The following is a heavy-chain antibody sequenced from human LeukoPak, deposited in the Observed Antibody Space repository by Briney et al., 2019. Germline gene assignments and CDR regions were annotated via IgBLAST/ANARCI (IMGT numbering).Heavy chain of an antibody. V-gene: IGHV4-39*01. J-gene: IGHJ4*02. CDR1: GGSINSSSHY. CDR3: ARQKITTSDY. CDR2: VYYSGST. D-gene: IGHD3-22*01. Sequence: PSETLSLTCTVSGGSINSSSHYWGWSRQSPGKGLEWIGSVYYSGSTYYNPSLKSRVTISVDTSKNQFSLKLSSVTAADTAVYYCARQKITTSDYWGQGTLVIVPS.